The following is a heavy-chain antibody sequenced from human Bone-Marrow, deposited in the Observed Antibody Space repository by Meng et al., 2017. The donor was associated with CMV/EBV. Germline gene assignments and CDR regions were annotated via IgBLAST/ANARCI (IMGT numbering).Heavy chain of an antibody. CDR1: GFSFSDYP. CDR3: AREGQYQLLSYYYYGMDV. D-gene: IGHD2-2*01. V-gene: IGHV3-30-3*01. CDR2: VSYDGTNK. J-gene: IGHJ6*02. Sequence: GESLKIACVASGFSFSDYPMHWVRQAPGKGLEGVAVVSYDGTNKYSAESVKGRFTFSRDNSKNTLYLQMTSLTAEDTAVYYCAREGQYQLLSYYYYGMDVWGQGTTVTVSS.